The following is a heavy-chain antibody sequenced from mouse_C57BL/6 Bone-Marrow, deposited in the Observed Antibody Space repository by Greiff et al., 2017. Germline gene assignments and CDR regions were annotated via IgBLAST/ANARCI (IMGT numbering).Heavy chain of an antibody. CDR3: ARGPEDY. V-gene: IGHV1-19*01. CDR2: INPYNGGT. J-gene: IGHJ2*01. Sequence: VQLKESGPVLVKPGASVKMSCKASGYTFTDYYMNWVKQSHGKSLEWIGVINPYNGGTSYNQKFKGKATLTVDKSSSTAYMELNSLTSEDSAVYYCARGPEDYWGQGTTLTVSS. CDR1: GYTFTDYY.